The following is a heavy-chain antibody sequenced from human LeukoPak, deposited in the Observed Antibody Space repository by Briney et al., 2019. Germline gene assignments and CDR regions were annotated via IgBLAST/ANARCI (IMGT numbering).Heavy chain of an antibody. J-gene: IGHJ5*02. CDR2: IYYSGST. D-gene: IGHD3-22*01. CDR1: GGSISSSSYF. CDR3: ARGNAITMIVPASAWSDP. V-gene: IGHV4-39*07. Sequence: SETLSLTCTVSGGSISSSSYFWGWIRQPPGKGLEWIGSIYYSGSTYYNPSLKSRVTISVDTSKNQFSLKLSSVTAADTAVYYCARGNAITMIVPASAWSDPWGQGTLVTVSS.